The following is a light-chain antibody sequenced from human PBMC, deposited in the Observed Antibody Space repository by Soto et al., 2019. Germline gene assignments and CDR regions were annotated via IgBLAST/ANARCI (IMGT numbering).Light chain of an antibody. CDR1: QTVSSN. J-gene: IGKJ5*01. CDR3: QQDGTSLT. Sequence: PESRATLSCRASQTVSSNYVAWCQQRPGQAPRLLIYGASTRAARIPAWFSGSGSGTEFTLTISSLQSEDFAVYYWQQDGTSLTFGQGTRLEIK. V-gene: IGKV3D-15*01. CDR2: GAS.